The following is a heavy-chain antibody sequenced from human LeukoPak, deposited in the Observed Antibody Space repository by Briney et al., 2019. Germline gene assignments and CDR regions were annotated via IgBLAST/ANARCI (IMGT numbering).Heavy chain of an antibody. D-gene: IGHD1-26*01. CDR1: SGSVSSGSYY. V-gene: IGHV4-61*01. Sequence: PSETLSLTCTVSSGSVSSGSYYWSRIRQPPGKGLEWIGCFYYSGSTNYNPSLRNRVTISVDTSKNQFSLQLTSVTAADTAVYYCARGGIQLPDYWGQGTLVTVSS. CDR3: ARGGIQLPDY. CDR2: FYYSGST. J-gene: IGHJ4*02.